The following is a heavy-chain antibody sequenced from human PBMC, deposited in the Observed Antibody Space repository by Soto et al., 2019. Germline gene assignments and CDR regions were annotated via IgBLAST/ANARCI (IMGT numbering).Heavy chain of an antibody. Sequence: QVQLVESGGGVVQPGRSLRLSCAASGFIFSSFGMHWVRQAPGKGLEWVAIISYDGSNTYYADSVKGRVTISRDNSRNTVYLQMNGLRAEDTAVYYCARELLVSTGHFDYWGQGTLVTVSS. CDR2: ISYDGSNT. CDR3: ARELLVSTGHFDY. CDR1: GFIFSSFG. J-gene: IGHJ4*02. D-gene: IGHD1-1*01. V-gene: IGHV3-33*01.